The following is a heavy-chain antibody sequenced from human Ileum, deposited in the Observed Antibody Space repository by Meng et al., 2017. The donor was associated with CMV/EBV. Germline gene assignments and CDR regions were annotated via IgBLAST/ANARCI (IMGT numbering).Heavy chain of an antibody. Sequence: GESLKISCASSGLSFTNAWMSWVCQAPGKGLEWIGRIKPNTAGGTADYVAPVKGRFTISRDDSKNTLYLQMNSLKSEDTAVYYCTANYFDYWGQGTLVTVSS. CDR1: GLSFTNAW. CDR3: TANYFDY. CDR2: IKPNTAGGTA. V-gene: IGHV3-15*01. J-gene: IGHJ4*02.